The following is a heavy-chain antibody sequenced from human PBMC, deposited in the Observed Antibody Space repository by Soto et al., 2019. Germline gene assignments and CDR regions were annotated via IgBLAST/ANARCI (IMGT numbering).Heavy chain of an antibody. CDR3: ARDQDVDTAMVLASYGMDV. CDR2: ISYDGSNK. CDR1: GFTFSSYA. Sequence: QVQLVESGGGVVQPGRSLRLSCAASGFTFSSYAMHWVRQAPGKGLEWVAVISYDGSNKYYADSVKGRFTISRDNSKNTLYLQMNSLRAEDTAVYYCARDQDVDTAMVLASYGMDVWGQGTTVTVSS. D-gene: IGHD5-18*01. V-gene: IGHV3-30-3*01. J-gene: IGHJ6*02.